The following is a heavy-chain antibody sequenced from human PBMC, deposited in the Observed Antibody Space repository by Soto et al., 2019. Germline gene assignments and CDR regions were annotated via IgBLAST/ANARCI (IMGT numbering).Heavy chain of an antibody. CDR1: GYTFINYY. J-gene: IGHJ4*02. CDR3: GRGRSGQLVVFY. V-gene: IGHV1-2*02. D-gene: IGHD3-10*01. CDR2: ISLYSDGT. Sequence: ASVKVSCKASGYTFINYYMHWVRQAPGQGFEWLGWISLYSDGTNYAQKFQGRVSMTTDTSTTTAYMELNSLRPDDTAVYYCGRGRSGQLVVFYWGQGTPVTVSS.